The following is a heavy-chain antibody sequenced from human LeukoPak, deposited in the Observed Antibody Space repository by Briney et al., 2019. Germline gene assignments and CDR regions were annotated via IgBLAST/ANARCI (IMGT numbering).Heavy chain of an antibody. Sequence: GGSLRLSCAASGFTFSSHSMNWVRQAPGKGLEWVSYISSSSTYIYYAASVEGRFAISRDNARNSLFLQMNSLRAEDSGIYYCARDPRLEISGMVIDMLDYWGQGTLDTVSS. J-gene: IGHJ4*02. CDR2: ISSSSTYI. CDR3: ARDPRLEISGMVIDMLDY. D-gene: IGHD3-3*01. V-gene: IGHV3-21*01. CDR1: GFTFSSHS.